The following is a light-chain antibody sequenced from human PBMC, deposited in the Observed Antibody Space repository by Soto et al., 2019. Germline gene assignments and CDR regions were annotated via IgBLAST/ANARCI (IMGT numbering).Light chain of an antibody. CDR1: SSNIGAGYD. J-gene: IGLJ2*01. CDR3: QSYDSSLSGVWV. CDR2: GNS. Sequence: QSVLTQSPSVSGAPGQRVTISCTGSSSNIGAGYDVHWYQQLPGTAPKLLIYGNSNRPSGVPDRFSGSKSGTSASLAITGLQAEDEADYYCQSYDSSLSGVWVFGGGTKLTVL. V-gene: IGLV1-40*01.